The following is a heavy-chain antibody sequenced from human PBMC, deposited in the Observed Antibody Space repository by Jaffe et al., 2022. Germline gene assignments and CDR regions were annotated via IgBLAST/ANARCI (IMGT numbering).Heavy chain of an antibody. CDR1: GFTFSSYA. CDR3: AREISRETWIQLWSSFGGYFDY. D-gene: IGHD5-18*01. CDR2: ISSNGGST. Sequence: EVQLVESGGGLVQPGGSLRLSCAASGFTFSSYAMHWVRQAPGKGLEYVSAISSNGGSTYYANSVKGRFTISRDNSKNTLYLQMGSLRAEDMAVYYCAREISRETWIQLWSSFGGYFDYWGQGTLVTVSS. V-gene: IGHV3-64*01. J-gene: IGHJ4*02.